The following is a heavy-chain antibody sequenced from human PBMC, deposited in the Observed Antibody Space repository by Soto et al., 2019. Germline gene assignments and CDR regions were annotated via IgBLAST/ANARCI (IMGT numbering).Heavy chain of an antibody. J-gene: IGHJ3*02. Sequence: ASVKVSCKASGYTFTSYGISWVRQAPGQGLEWMGWISAYNGNTNYAQKLQGRVTMTTDTSTSTAYMELRSLRSDDTAVYYCAIDPGSRYYDGSVPDAFAIWGRGTMVTVSS. CDR2: ISAYNGNT. D-gene: IGHD3-22*01. V-gene: IGHV1-18*01. CDR3: AIDPGSRYYDGSVPDAFAI. CDR1: GYTFTSYG.